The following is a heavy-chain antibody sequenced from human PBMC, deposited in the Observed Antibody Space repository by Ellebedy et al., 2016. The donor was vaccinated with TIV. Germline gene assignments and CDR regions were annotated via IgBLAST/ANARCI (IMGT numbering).Heavy chain of an antibody. CDR2: INSDGSST. Sequence: GESLKISCAASGFTFSSYWMHWVRQAPGKGLVWVSRINSDGSSTSYADSVKGRFTISRDNAKNTLYLQMNSLRAEDTAVYYCATPPQLGYCSGGSCYGGGIDYWGQGTLVTVSS. D-gene: IGHD2-15*01. CDR3: ATPPQLGYCSGGSCYGGGIDY. J-gene: IGHJ4*02. V-gene: IGHV3-74*01. CDR1: GFTFSSYW.